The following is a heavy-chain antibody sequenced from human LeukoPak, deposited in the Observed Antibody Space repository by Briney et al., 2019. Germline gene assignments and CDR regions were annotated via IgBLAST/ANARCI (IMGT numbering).Heavy chain of an antibody. V-gene: IGHV3-74*01. D-gene: IGHD1-26*01. Sequence: GGSLRLSCAASGFTFSNYALHWVRQAPGKGLVWVSRINSDGSSTSYADSVKGRFTISRDNAKNTLYLQMNSLRAEDTAVYYCARVRWELPLDIWGQGTMVTVSS. J-gene: IGHJ3*02. CDR3: ARVRWELPLDI. CDR2: INSDGSST. CDR1: GFTFSNYA.